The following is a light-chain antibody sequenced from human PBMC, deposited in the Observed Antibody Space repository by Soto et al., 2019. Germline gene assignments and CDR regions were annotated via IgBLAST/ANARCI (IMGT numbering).Light chain of an antibody. CDR1: SSDVGGYNY. Sequence: QSALTQPASVSGSPGQSIAISCTGTSSDVGGYNYVSWYQQHPGKAPKLMIYDVTTRPSGVSNRFSGPKSGNTAALTTSAPQAEGEAPYYCSSYTSDTTGVLGTGTKVTVL. V-gene: IGLV2-14*03. J-gene: IGLJ1*01. CDR2: DVT. CDR3: SSYTSDTTGV.